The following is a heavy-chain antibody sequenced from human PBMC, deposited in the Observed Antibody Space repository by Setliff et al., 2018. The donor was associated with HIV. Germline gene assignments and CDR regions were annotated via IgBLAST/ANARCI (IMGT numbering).Heavy chain of an antibody. J-gene: IGHJ4*02. CDR1: GGSISSGGYY. D-gene: IGHD3-22*01. CDR3: ATYGGADSSGYQFDY. CDR2: TYYSGST. V-gene: IGHV4-31*03. Sequence: SETLSLTCTVSGGSISSGGYYWSWIRQHPGKGLEWIGYTYYSGSTYYNPSLKSRVTISVDTSKNQFSLKLSSVTAADTAVYYCATYGGADSSGYQFDYWGQGTLVTVSS.